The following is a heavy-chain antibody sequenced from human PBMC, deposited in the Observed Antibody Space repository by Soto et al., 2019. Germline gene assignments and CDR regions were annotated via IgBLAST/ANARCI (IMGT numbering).Heavy chain of an antibody. CDR3: SRTSNLFDP. J-gene: IGHJ5*02. V-gene: IGHV1-69*06. Sequence: QVQLVQAGDEVKTPGSSVKVSCKASGGNFSSYDISWVRQAPGQGLEWMGGIIPIVVTANYAQKFHGRVTITADKSTSTAYMEMSSLRSEDTAVYHCSRTSNLFDPWCQGTLVTVSS. CDR2: IIPIVVTA. CDR1: GGNFSSYD.